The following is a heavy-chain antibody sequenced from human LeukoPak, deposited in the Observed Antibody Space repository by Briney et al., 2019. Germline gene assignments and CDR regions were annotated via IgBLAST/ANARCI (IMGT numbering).Heavy chain of an antibody. D-gene: IGHD2-2*02. CDR2: MNPNSGNT. CDR3: ARDLVPATIGYYYMDV. J-gene: IGHJ6*03. Sequence: ASVKVSCKASGYTFTSYDINWVRQATGQGLEWMGWMNPNSGNTGYAQKFQGRVTITRNTSISTAYMELSSLRSEDTAVYYCARDLVPATIGYYYMDVWGKGTTVTISS. CDR1: GYTFTSYD. V-gene: IGHV1-8*03.